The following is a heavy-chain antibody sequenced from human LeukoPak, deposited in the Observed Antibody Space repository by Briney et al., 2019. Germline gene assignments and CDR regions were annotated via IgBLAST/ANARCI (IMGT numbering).Heavy chain of an antibody. CDR1: GASVTATNYY. CDR2: VSYNDIT. CDR3: ARNLRGLPSDS. V-gene: IGHV4-39*01. J-gene: IGHJ5*01. D-gene: IGHD4-17*01. Sequence: PSETLSLTCTVSGASVTATNYYWAWIRQPPGKGLEWLGTVSYNDITYYNPSLLGRVAVSRGTSKTRFSLDLTSVTTKDTAVYFCARNLRGLPSDSWGRGILVTVTS.